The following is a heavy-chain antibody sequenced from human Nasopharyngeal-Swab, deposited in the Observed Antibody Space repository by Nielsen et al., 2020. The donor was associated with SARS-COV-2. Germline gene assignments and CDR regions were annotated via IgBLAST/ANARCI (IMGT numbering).Heavy chain of an antibody. D-gene: IGHD3-22*01. CDR3: ARALHIYYYDSSGYFGGAFDI. V-gene: IGHV3-48*01. CDR2: ISSSSSTI. J-gene: IGHJ3*02. Sequence: WIRPPPGQGLEWVSYISSSSSTIYYADSVKGRFTISRDNAKNSLYLQMNSLRAEDTAVYYCARALHIYYYDSSGYFGGAFDIWGQGTMVTVSS.